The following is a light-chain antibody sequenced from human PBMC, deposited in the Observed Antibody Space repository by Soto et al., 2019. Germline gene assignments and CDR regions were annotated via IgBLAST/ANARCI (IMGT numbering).Light chain of an antibody. CDR1: QSISSY. CDR2: AAS. CDR3: QQSYSTPWT. J-gene: IGKJ1*01. Sequence: NQVTRSPSLLSSSIADRVTIACRASQSISSYLNWYQQKPGKAPKLLIYAASSLQSGVPSRFSGSGSGTDFTLTISSLQPEDFATYYCQQSYSTPWTFGQGTKVDIK. V-gene: IGKV1-39*01.